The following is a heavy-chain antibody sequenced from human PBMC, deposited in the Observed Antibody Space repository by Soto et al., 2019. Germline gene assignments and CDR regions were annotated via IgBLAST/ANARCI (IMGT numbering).Heavy chain of an antibody. CDR3: AKFGASGSYFQFDY. CDR1: GFPFINFA. V-gene: IGHV3-23*01. Sequence: GGSLRLSCAASGFPFINFAMSWVRQSPGKGLEWVSAISGGGTATWYADSVRGRFTISRDNSKNTVYLQMNSLRAEDTAVYYCAKFGASGSYFQFDYWGHGTLVTVYS. D-gene: IGHD3-10*01. J-gene: IGHJ4*01. CDR2: ISGGGTAT.